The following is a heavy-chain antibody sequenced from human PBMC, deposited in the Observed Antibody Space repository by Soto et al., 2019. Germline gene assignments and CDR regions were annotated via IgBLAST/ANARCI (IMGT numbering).Heavy chain of an antibody. Sequence: QVQLVQSGAEVKKPGSSVKVSCKASGGTFSSYAISWVRQAPGQGLEWMGGIIPISDTTNYAQKFQGRVTTTADETTSAAYVVLSRRTSEDTAEYCSARSQSSSTCEDYYYYYYGMDVWGQGTTVTVSS. CDR3: ARSQSSSTCEDYYYYYYGMDV. CDR2: IIPISDTT. J-gene: IGHJ6*02. CDR1: GGTFSSYA. D-gene: IGHD6-13*01. V-gene: IGHV1-69*01.